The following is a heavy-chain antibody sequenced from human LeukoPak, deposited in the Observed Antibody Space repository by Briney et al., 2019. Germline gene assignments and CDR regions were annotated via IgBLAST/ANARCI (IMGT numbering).Heavy chain of an antibody. Sequence: GGSLRLSCAASGFTFSSYSMNWVRQAPGKGLEWVSYISSSGSTIYYADSVKGRFTISRDNAKNSLYLQMNSLRAEDTAVYYCAVLGITMIGGVWGKGTTVTISS. CDR2: ISSSGSTI. D-gene: IGHD3-10*02. CDR3: AVLGITMIGGV. V-gene: IGHV3-48*04. J-gene: IGHJ6*04. CDR1: GFTFSSYS.